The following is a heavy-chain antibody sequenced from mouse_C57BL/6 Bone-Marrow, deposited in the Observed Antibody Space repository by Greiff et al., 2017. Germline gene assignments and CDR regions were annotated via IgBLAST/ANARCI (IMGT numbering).Heavy chain of an antibody. J-gene: IGHJ2*01. CDR2: IDPENGDT. Sequence: VQLQQSGAELVRPGASVKLSCTASGFNIKDDYMHWVKQRPEQGLEWIGWIDPENGDTEYASKFQGKATITAYTSSNTAYLQLSSLTSEDTAVYYCTTLWYFDYWGQGTTLTVSS. CDR3: TTLWYFDY. V-gene: IGHV14-4*01. CDR1: GFNIKDDY. D-gene: IGHD1-1*02.